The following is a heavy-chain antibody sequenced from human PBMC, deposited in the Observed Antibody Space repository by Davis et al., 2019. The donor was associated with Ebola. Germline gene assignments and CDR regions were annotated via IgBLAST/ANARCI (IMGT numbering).Heavy chain of an antibody. CDR1: GGTFSSYA. CDR3: ARGTAGTLFYYGMDV. D-gene: IGHD2-21*01. J-gene: IGHJ6*02. Sequence: ASVKVSCKASGGTFSSYAISWVRQAPGQGLEWMGIINPSGGSTSYAQKFQGRVTMTRDTSTSTVYMELSSLRSEDTAVYYCARGTAGTLFYYGMDVWGQGTTVTVSS. V-gene: IGHV1-46*01. CDR2: INPSGGST.